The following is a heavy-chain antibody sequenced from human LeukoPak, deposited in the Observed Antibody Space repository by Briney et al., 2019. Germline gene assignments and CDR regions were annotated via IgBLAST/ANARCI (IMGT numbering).Heavy chain of an antibody. CDR3: PVIKGGLSGSKR. CDR2: INHSGST. CDR1: GGSFSGYY. J-gene: IGHJ4*02. D-gene: IGHD5-12*01. Sequence: SETLSLTCAVYGGSFSGYYWSWIRQPPGKGLEWIGEINHSGSTNYNPSLKSRVTISVDTSKNQFSLKLSSVTAADTAGYYCPVIKGGLSGSKRWGRGTLVTVS. V-gene: IGHV4-34*01.